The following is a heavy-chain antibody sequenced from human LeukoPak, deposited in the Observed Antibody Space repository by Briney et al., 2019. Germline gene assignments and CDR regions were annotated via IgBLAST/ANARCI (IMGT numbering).Heavy chain of an antibody. D-gene: IGHD6-13*01. CDR3: AGDRAAAARQPVDY. CDR2: ISSSSSYI. CDR1: GFTFSSYS. Sequence: GGSLRLSCAASGFTFSSYSMNWVRQAPGKGLEWVSSISSSSSYIYYADSVKGRFTISRDNAKNSLYLQMNSLRAEDTAVYYCAGDRAAAARQPVDYWGQGTLVTVSS. V-gene: IGHV3-21*01. J-gene: IGHJ4*02.